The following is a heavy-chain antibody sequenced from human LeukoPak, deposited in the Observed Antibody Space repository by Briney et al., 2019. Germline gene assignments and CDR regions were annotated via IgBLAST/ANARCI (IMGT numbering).Heavy chain of an antibody. CDR2: ISYDGSNK. Sequence: GGSLRLSCAASGFTFSSYGMHWVRQAPGKGLEWVAVISYDGSNKYYADSVKGRFTISRDNSKNTLYLQMNSLRAEDTAVYYCAKEQNYYYYCMDVWGQGTTVTVSS. CDR3: AKEQNYYYYCMDV. CDR1: GFTFSSYG. J-gene: IGHJ6*02. V-gene: IGHV3-30*18.